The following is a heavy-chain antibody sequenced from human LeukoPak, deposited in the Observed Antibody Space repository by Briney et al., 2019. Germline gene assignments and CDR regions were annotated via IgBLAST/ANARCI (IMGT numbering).Heavy chain of an antibody. CDR3: ASGPRWVGAAWAHSFDI. CDR2: IKQDGSDK. J-gene: IGHJ3*02. V-gene: IGHV3-7*01. CDR1: GFIFSSYW. D-gene: IGHD2-15*01. Sequence: GGSLRLSCLDSGFIFSSYWMSWVRQAPGKGLEWVANIKQDGSDKQYVDSVKGRFTISRDNGKNSLYLQMNSLRAEDTAVYFCASGPRWVGAAWAHSFDIWGQGTMVTVSS.